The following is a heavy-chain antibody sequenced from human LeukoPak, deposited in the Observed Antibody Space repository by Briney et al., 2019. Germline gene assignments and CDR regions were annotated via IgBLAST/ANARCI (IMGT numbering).Heavy chain of an antibody. CDR3: SRDSTPVDRSSWYLAWFDP. D-gene: IGHD6-13*01. V-gene: IGHV3-23*01. CDR2: ISGSGGST. CDR1: GCTFNTYA. J-gene: IGHJ5*02. Sequence: PGGSLRLSCAASGCTFNTYAMTWVRQAPGQGLEWVSSISGSGGSTYYADSVKGRFTISRDNSKNTLYLQMNSLRAEDTAVYYCSRDSTPVDRSSWYLAWFDPWGQGTLVTVSS.